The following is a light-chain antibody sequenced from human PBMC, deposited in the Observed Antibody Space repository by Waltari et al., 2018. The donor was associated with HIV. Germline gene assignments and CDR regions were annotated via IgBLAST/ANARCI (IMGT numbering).Light chain of an antibody. CDR1: ALPKQS. CDR3: QSADSSATYRV. Sequence: YDLPQPPSVSVWPGQTARLTCPVDALPKQSHFWYQHKRGQAPLVVLYKDTERPSGIPERFSGSSSGTIVTLTISGVQAEDEADYYCQSADSSATYRVFGRGTKLTVL. J-gene: IGLJ3*02. V-gene: IGLV3-25*03. CDR2: KDT.